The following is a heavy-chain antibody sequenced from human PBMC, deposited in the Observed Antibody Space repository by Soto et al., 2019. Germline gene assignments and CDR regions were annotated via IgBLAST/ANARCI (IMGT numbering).Heavy chain of an antibody. CDR3: ASDRSSGWDQGYGMDV. J-gene: IGHJ6*02. D-gene: IGHD6-19*01. CDR1: GGSISTYY. CDR2: IYYSGST. Sequence: SGPLSLTCTVPGGSISTYYWRWIRQPPGKGLEWIGYIYYSGSTSYNPSLKSRVTISVDTSKNPFSLKLRSVTAADTAVYYCASDRSSGWDQGYGMDVWGQGTTVTVSS. V-gene: IGHV4-59*01.